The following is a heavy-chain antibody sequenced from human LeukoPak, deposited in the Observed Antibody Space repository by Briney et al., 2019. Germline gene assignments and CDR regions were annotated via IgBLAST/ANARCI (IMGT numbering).Heavy chain of an antibody. V-gene: IGHV4-39*07. CDR3: ARAGYGDSAFDY. J-gene: IGHJ4*02. CDR1: GGYISSSSYY. D-gene: IGHD4-17*01. Sequence: PSETLSLTCTVSGGYISSSSYYWGWIRQPPGKGLEWIGSIYDSENTYYNPSLKSRVTISVDTSKNQFSLKLNSVTAADTAVYYCARAGYGDSAFDYWGQGTLVTVSS. CDR2: IYDSENT.